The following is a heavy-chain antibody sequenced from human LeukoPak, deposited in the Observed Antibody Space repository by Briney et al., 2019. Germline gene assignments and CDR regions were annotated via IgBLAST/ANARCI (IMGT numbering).Heavy chain of an antibody. V-gene: IGHV3-21*01. Sequence: GGSLRLSCAASGFTFSSYSMNWVRQAPGKGLEWVSSISSSSSYIYYADSVKGRFTISRDNAKNSLYPQMNSLRAEDTAVYYCARDATGLYFDYWGQGTLVTVSS. CDR2: ISSSSSYI. J-gene: IGHJ4*02. CDR1: GFTFSSYS. CDR3: ARDATGLYFDY. D-gene: IGHD1-26*01.